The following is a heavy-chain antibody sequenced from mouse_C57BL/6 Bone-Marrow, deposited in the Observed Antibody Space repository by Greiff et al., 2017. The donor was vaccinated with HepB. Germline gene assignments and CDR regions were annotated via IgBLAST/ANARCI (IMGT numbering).Heavy chain of an antibody. CDR1: GYTFTSYG. J-gene: IGHJ2*01. CDR2: IYPRSGNT. Sequence: QVQLKESGAELARPGASVKLSCKASGYTFTSYGISWVKQRTGQGLEWIGEIYPRSGNTYYNEKFKGKATLTADKSSSTASMELRSLTSEDSAVYFCAREGYYFDYWGQGTTLTVSS. V-gene: IGHV1-81*01. CDR3: AREGYYFDY.